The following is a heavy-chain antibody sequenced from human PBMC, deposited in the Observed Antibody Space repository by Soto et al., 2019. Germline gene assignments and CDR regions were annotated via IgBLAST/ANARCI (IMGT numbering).Heavy chain of an antibody. CDR1: GYSFTNYD. CDR3: ARYCTSTSCDHYFDY. Sequence: ASVKVSCKASGYSFTNYDISWVRQAPGQGLEWMGWISPYNGDTNYAQKLQGRVTMTTDTSTSTAYMELRSLRSDDTAVYYCARYCTSTSCDHYFDYWGQGTLVTVSS. CDR2: ISPYNGDT. D-gene: IGHD2-2*01. J-gene: IGHJ4*02. V-gene: IGHV1-18*01.